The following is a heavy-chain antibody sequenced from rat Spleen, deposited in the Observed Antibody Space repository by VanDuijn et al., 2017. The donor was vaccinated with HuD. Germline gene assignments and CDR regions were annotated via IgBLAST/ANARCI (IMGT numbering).Heavy chain of an antibody. J-gene: IGHJ4*01. V-gene: IGHV2-63*01. CDR3: TTAIEGPYVMDA. CDR1: GFSLTSYH. D-gene: IGHD1-11*01. Sequence: QVQLKESGPGLVQPSQTLSLTCTVSGFSLTSYHVHWVRQPPGKGLEWMGRMRFNGDTSYNSSLKSRLSISRDTSKNQVFLEMISLQPDDTGTYYCTTAIEGPYVMDAWGQGASVTVSS. CDR2: MRFNGDT.